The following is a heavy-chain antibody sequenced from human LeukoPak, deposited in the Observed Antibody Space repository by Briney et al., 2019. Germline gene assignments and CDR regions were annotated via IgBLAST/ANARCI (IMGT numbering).Heavy chain of an antibody. V-gene: IGHV4-59*08. CDR3: ARHMSSGTYPMDV. CDR1: GGSISSHY. D-gene: IGHD1-26*01. CDR2: IYYSGST. J-gene: IGHJ6*02. Sequence: SETLSLTCTVSGGSISSHYWSWIRQPPGKGLEWIAYIYYSGSTNYNPSLQSRVTISVDTSKNQLSLKVSSVTAADMAVYYCARHMSSGTYPMDVWGQGTTVTVSS.